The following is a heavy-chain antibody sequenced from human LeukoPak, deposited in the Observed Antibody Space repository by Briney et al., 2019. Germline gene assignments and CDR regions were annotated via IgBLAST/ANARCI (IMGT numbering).Heavy chain of an antibody. CDR2: ISYDGSNK. Sequence: GGSLRLSCAASGFTFSSYAMHWVRQAPGKGLEWVAVISYDGSNKYYADSVKGRFTISRDNSKNTMYLQMNSLRTEDTAVYYCARETGSAVGSTDFDYWGQGTLVTVSS. D-gene: IGHD4-17*01. V-gene: IGHV3-30-3*01. J-gene: IGHJ4*02. CDR1: GFTFSSYA. CDR3: ARETGSAVGSTDFDY.